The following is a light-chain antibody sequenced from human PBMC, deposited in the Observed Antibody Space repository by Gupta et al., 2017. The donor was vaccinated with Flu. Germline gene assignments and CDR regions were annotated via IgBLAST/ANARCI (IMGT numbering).Light chain of an antibody. CDR1: QSSDTY. CDR2: DAS. J-gene: IGKJ4*02. CDR3: QQRKTWPPLT. V-gene: IGKV3-11*01. Sequence: ERATLSCRASQSSDTYLAWYQQKPGQAPRLLIYDASNTATGSPARCSGSGSGTHFTLTITSLEPEDFAVYYCQQRKTWPPLTFGGGTKVEI.